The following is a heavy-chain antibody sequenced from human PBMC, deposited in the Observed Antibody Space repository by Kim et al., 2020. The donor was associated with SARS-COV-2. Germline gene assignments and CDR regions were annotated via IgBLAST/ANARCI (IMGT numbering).Heavy chain of an antibody. V-gene: IGHV3-23*01. J-gene: IGHJ4*02. CDR3: AKDYFDSTGYCNDF. D-gene: IGHD3-22*01. Sequence: YAGSVKGRFTISRDNSQNMLYLQMDSLRAEDTAVYYCAKDYFDSTGYCNDFWGQGTLVTVSS.